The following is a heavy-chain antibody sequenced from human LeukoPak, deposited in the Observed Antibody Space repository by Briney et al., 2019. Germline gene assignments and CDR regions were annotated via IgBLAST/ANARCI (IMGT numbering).Heavy chain of an antibody. V-gene: IGHV3-9*01. Sequence: GGSLRLSCAASGFTFDDYAMHWVRQATGKGLEWVSVISWNSGGIGYADSVKGRFTISRDNAKNSLYLQMNSLRAEDTALYYCAKSPRATLIAVAGEFDYWGQGTLVTVSS. CDR1: GFTFDDYA. J-gene: IGHJ4*02. D-gene: IGHD6-19*01. CDR3: AKSPRATLIAVAGEFDY. CDR2: ISWNSGGI.